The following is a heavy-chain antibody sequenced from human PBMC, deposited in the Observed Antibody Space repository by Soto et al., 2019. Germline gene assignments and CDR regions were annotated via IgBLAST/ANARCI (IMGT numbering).Heavy chain of an antibody. CDR2: IYYSGST. D-gene: IGHD6-13*01. V-gene: IGHV4-31*03. J-gene: IGHJ6*02. Sequence: PSETLSLTCTVSGGSISSGGYYWSWICQHPGKGLEWIGYIYYSGSTYYNPSLKSRVTISVDTSKNQFSLKLSSVTAADTAVYYCARDTRLAAAGTRGYYGMDVWGQGTTVTVSS. CDR3: ARDTRLAAAGTRGYYGMDV. CDR1: GGSISSGGYY.